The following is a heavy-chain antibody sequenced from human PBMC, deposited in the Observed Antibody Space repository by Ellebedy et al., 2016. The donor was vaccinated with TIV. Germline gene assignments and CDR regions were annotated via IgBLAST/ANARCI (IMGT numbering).Heavy chain of an antibody. V-gene: IGHV1-2*02. D-gene: IGHD3-16*01. CDR2: INPNRGDT. J-gene: IGHJ5*01. CDR1: GYTFIDYY. CDR3: ARDLYGAYNWFDS. Sequence: AASVKVSCKTSGYTFIDYYLHWVRQAPGQGLEWMGWINPNRGDTHYAQISQGRVTMTRDTSISTVYMELSRLTSDDTAVYFCARDLYGAYNWFDSWGQGTLVTVSS.